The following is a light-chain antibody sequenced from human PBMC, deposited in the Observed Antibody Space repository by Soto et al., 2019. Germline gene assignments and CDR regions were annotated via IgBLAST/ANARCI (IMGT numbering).Light chain of an antibody. CDR1: QTISSW. V-gene: IGKV1-5*01. CDR3: QQYYSYPIT. Sequence: DIQMTQSPSILSGSVGDRVTITCRASQTISSWLAWYQQKPGKAPKLLIYAASTLQSGVPSRFSGSGSGTDFTLTISCLHSEDFATYDCQQYYSYPITVGQGTRLEIK. J-gene: IGKJ5*01. CDR2: AAS.